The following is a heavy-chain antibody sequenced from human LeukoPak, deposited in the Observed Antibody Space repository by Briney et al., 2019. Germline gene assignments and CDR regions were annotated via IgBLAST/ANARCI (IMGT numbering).Heavy chain of an antibody. CDR2: INHNGNVN. J-gene: IGHJ6*02. Sequence: GGSLRLSCAASGFTFSSYWMNWARQAPGKGLEWVASINHNGNVNYYVDSVKGRFTISRDNAKNSLYLQMSNLRAEETAVYFCARGGGLDVWGQGATVTVSS. V-gene: IGHV3-7*03. CDR1: GFTFSSYW. D-gene: IGHD3-16*01. CDR3: ARGGGLDV.